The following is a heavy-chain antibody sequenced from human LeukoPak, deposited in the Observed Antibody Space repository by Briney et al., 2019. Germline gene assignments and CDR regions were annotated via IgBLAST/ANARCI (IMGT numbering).Heavy chain of an antibody. V-gene: IGHV4-38-2*02. Sequence: SETLSLTCTVSGYSISSGYYWGWIRQPPGKGLEWIGSIYHGGSTYYNPSLKSRVTISVDTSKNQFSLKLSSVTAADTAVYYCARDRNNFDDWGQGTLVTVSS. J-gene: IGHJ4*02. CDR2: IYHGGST. CDR1: GYSISSGYY. CDR3: ARDRNNFDD. D-gene: IGHD1/OR15-1a*01.